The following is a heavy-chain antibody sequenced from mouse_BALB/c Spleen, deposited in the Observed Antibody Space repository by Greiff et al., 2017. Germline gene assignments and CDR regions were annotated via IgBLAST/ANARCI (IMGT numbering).Heavy chain of an antibody. Sequence: EVKLMESGGGLVKPGGSLKLSCAASGFTFSDYYMYWVRQTPEKRLEWVATISDGGSYTYYPDSVKGRFTISRDNAKNNLYLQMSSLKSEDTAMYYCARGGGSSPWFACWGQGTLVTVSA. CDR2: ISDGGSYT. V-gene: IGHV5-4*02. CDR1: GFTFSDYY. J-gene: IGHJ3*01. CDR3: ARGGGSSPWFAC. D-gene: IGHD1-1*01.